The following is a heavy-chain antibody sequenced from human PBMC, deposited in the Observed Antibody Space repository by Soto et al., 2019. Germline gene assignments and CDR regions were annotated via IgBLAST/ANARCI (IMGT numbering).Heavy chain of an antibody. CDR2: IYYSGST. J-gene: IGHJ6*03. V-gene: IGHV4-31*03. CDR1: GGSISSGGYY. CDR3: ARDVGDELVATNYYYYYIDV. Sequence: SETLSLTCTVSGGSISSGGYYWSWIRQHPGKGLEWIGYIYYSGSTYYNPSLKSRVTISVDTSKNQFSLKLSSVTAADTAVYYCARDVGDELVATNYYYYYIDVWGRGTTVTGSS. D-gene: IGHD2-21*01.